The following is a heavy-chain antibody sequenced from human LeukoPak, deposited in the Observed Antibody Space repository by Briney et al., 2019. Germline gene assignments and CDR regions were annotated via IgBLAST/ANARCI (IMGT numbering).Heavy chain of an antibody. Sequence: PSETLSLTCAVYGGSFSGYYWSWIRQPPGKGLEWIGEINHSGSTNYNPSLKSRVTISVDTSKNQFSLKLSSVTAADTAVYYCASGEAFDPWGQGTLVTVSS. CDR3: ASGEAFDP. CDR2: INHSGST. J-gene: IGHJ5*02. V-gene: IGHV4-34*01. CDR1: GGSFSGYY.